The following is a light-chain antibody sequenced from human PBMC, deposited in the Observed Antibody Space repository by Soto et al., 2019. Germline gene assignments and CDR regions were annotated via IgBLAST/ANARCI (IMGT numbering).Light chain of an antibody. Sequence: QSVLTQPASVSGSPGQSITISCTGTSSDVGGYNYVSWYQQHSGKAPKLMIYDVSNRPSGVSNRFSGSKSGNTASLTISGLQAEDEADYYCSSYTSSSTPYVFGTGTKVTV. CDR2: DVS. CDR3: SSYTSSSTPYV. V-gene: IGLV2-14*01. J-gene: IGLJ1*01. CDR1: SSDVGGYNY.